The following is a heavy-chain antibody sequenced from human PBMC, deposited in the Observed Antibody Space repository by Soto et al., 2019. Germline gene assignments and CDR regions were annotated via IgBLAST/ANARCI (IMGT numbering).Heavy chain of an antibody. Sequence: GASVKVSCKASGYTFTSYDINWVRQATGQGLEWMGWMNPNSGGTNYAQKFQGWVTMTRDTSISTAYMELSRLRSDDTAVYYCARAPRPQQLVRMPYYYYGMDVWGQGTTVTVSS. CDR3: ARAPRPQQLVRMPYYYYGMDV. V-gene: IGHV1-2*04. J-gene: IGHJ6*02. D-gene: IGHD6-13*01. CDR1: GYTFTSYD. CDR2: MNPNSGGT.